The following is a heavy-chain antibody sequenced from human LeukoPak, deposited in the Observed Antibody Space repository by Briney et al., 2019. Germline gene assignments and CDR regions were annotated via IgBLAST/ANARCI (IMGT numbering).Heavy chain of an antibody. CDR3: ARDTPPGAYFDY. V-gene: IGHV3-30*03. CDR1: GFTYSSYG. CDR2: ISYDGRNK. J-gene: IGHJ4*02. Sequence: PGGSLRLSCAASGFTYSSYGMHWVRQAPGKGLEWVAVISYDGRNKYYADSVKGRFTISRDNSKNTLYLQTNSLRVEDTAVYYCARDTPPGAYFDYWGQGTLVTVSS. D-gene: IGHD1-1*01.